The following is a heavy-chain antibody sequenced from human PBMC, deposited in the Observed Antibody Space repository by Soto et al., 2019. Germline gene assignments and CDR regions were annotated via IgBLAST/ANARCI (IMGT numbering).Heavy chain of an antibody. CDR1: GFTFSRYA. CDR2: ISGSGTGT. V-gene: IGHV3-23*01. D-gene: IGHD2-21*01. J-gene: IGHJ4*02. CDR3: ARSLSALFSLGDFNY. Sequence: EVHLLESGGGLVQPGGSLRLSCAASGFTFSRYALNWVRQAPGKGLEWVAGISGSGTGTHYAPSVKGRFIISSDSSKNNFYLRMNSLRAEDTAMYYCARSLSALFSLGDFNYWGQGALVTVSS.